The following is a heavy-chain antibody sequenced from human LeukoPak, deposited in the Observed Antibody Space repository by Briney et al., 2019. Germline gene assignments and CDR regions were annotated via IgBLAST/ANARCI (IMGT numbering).Heavy chain of an antibody. V-gene: IGHV3-23*01. CDR2: ISGSGGST. CDR3: AKDLHSSSWYERGDWFDP. D-gene: IGHD6-13*01. CDR1: GFTFSSYA. Sequence: GGSLRLSCAASGFTFSSYAMSWVRQAPGKGLEWVSAISGSGGSTYYADSVKGRFTISRDNSKNTPYLQMNSLRAEDTAVYYCAKDLHSSSWYERGDWFDPWGQGTLVTVSS. J-gene: IGHJ5*02.